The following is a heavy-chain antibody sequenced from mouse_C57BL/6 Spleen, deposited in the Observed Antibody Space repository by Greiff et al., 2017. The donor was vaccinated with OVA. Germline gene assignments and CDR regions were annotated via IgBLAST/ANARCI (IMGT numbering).Heavy chain of an antibody. CDR1: GFNIKDYY. D-gene: IGHD1-1*01. V-gene: IGHV14-2*01. CDR2: IDSEDGET. CDR3: ARRTPITTVRGTGAMNY. Sequence: EVQLQQSGAELVKPGASVKLSCTAPGFNIKDYYMHWVKQRNEKGLERIGRIDSEDGETKYAPKFQGKATITADTSSNTAYLQLSSLTSEDTAVYYCARRTPITTVRGTGAMNYWGQGTSVTNSS. J-gene: IGHJ4*01.